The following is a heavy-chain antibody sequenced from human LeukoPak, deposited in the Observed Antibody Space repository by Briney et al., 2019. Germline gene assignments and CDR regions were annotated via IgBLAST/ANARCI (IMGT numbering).Heavy chain of an antibody. V-gene: IGHV1-8*01. CDR1: GYTFTSYD. D-gene: IGHD5-18*01. Sequence: ASVKVSCKASGYTFTSYDINWVRRATGQGLEWMGWMNPNSGNTGYAQKFQGRVTMTRNTSISTAYMELSSLRSEDTAVYYCARGFGYSYGRTPFDYWGQGTLVTVSS. CDR3: ARGFGYSYGRTPFDY. J-gene: IGHJ4*02. CDR2: MNPNSGNT.